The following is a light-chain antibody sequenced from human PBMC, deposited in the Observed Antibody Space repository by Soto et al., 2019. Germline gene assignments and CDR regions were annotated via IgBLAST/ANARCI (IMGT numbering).Light chain of an antibody. CDR2: EGS. J-gene: IGLJ2*01. CDR1: SSDVGSYNL. CDR3: CSYAGSSTYVV. Sequence: QSALTQPASVSGSPGQSITLSCTGTSSDVGSYNLVSWYQQHPGKAPKLMIHEGSKRPSGVSNRFSGFKSGNTASLTIAGLQAEDEADYYCCSYAGSSTYVVFGGGTKLTVL. V-gene: IGLV2-23*01.